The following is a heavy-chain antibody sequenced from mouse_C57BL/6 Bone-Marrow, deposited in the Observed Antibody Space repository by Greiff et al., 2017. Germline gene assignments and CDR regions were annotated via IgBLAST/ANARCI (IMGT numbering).Heavy chain of an antibody. CDR1: GFTFSDAW. J-gene: IGHJ2*01. Sequence: EVQRVESGGGLVQPGGSMKLSCAASGFTFSDAWMDWVRQSPEKGLEWVAEIRNKANNHATYYAESVKGRFTISRDDSKSSVYLQMNSLRAEDTGIYYCTRLQLGRYFDYWGQGTTLTVSS. CDR2: IRNKANNHAT. D-gene: IGHD4-1*02. V-gene: IGHV6-6*01. CDR3: TRLQLGRYFDY.